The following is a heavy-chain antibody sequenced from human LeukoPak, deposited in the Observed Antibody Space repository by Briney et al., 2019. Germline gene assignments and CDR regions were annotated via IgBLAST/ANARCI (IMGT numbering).Heavy chain of an antibody. J-gene: IGHJ6*02. D-gene: IGHD4-17*01. CDR1: GYTFTSYA. CDR2: INAGNGNT. Sequence: ASVKVSCKASGYTFTSYAMHWVRQAPGQRLEWMGWINAGNGNTKYSQKFQGRVIITRDTSASTAYMELSSLRSEDTAVYYCARNGVEDDTVTTHYYYYYGMDVWGQGTTVTVSS. V-gene: IGHV1-3*01. CDR3: ARNGVEDDTVTTHYYYYYGMDV.